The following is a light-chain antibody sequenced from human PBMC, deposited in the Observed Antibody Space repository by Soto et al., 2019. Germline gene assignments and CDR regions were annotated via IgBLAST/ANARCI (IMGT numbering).Light chain of an antibody. Sequence: AIRMTQSPSSFSASTGDRATITCRARQGISSYLAWYQQKPGKAPKLLIYAASTLQSGVPSRFSSSGSCTDFTLTVGCLQSEDFATYYCKQYYSYPRTFGQGTKVEIK. J-gene: IGKJ1*01. CDR2: AAS. CDR3: KQYYSYPRT. V-gene: IGKV1-8*01. CDR1: QGISSY.